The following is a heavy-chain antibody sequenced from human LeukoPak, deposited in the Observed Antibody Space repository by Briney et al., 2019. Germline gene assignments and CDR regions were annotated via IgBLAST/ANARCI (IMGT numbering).Heavy chain of an antibody. CDR1: GFTFTSHW. CDR3: ARDMNPTVFDF. CDR2: IKNDGNDT. J-gene: IGHJ4*02. Sequence: GGSLRLSCAASGFTFTSHWMHWVRQTPGKGLVWVSGIKNDGNDTAYADSVKGRFTISRDNAKNTLYLQMDSLRAEDTAVYHCARDMNPTVFDFWGQGTLVTVSS. D-gene: IGHD3-16*01. V-gene: IGHV3-74*01.